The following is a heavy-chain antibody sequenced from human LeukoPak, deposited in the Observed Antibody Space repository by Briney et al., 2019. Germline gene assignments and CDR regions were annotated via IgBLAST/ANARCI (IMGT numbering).Heavy chain of an antibody. CDR3: ARGQYCSTTTCYSARRYFDF. CDR2: INDSGST. D-gene: IGHD2-2*01. V-gene: IGHV4-34*01. Sequence: PSETLSLTCAVPGGPFSNYFWTWIRQPPGKGLEWIAEINDSGSTNSNSSLRSRVAISVDTSKNQFSLRLTSVTAADTAVYYCARGQYCSTTTCYSARRYFDFWGQGTLVTVSS. J-gene: IGHJ4*02. CDR1: GGPFSNYF.